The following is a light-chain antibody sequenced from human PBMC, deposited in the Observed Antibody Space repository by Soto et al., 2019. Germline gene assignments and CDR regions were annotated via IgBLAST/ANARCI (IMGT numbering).Light chain of an antibody. Sequence: EIVLTQSPGTLSLSPGERATLSCRASQSVSSSYLAWYQQKPGQAPRHLIYGASSRATVIPDRFSGSGSGTDFTLTISRLEPEDFAVYYCQQYGSSPGTFGQGTKVEIK. CDR2: GAS. V-gene: IGKV3-20*01. CDR1: QSVSSSY. J-gene: IGKJ1*01. CDR3: QQYGSSPGT.